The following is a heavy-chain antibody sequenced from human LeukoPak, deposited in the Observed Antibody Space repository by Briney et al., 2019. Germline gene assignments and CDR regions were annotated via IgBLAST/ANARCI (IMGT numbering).Heavy chain of an antibody. J-gene: IGHJ3*02. D-gene: IGHD6-6*01. CDR1: GYTFTGYY. Sequence: ASVKVSCKASGYTFTGYYIHWVRQAPGQGLECMGWINPNSGGTNYAQKFQGRVTMTRDTSISTAYMELSSLRSEDTAVYYCARAKGTGQPSIAANDAFDIWGQGTMVTVSS. V-gene: IGHV1-2*02. CDR3: ARAKGTGQPSIAANDAFDI. CDR2: INPNSGGT.